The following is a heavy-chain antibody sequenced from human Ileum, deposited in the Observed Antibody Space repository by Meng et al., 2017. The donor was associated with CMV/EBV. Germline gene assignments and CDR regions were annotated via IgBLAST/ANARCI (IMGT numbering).Heavy chain of an antibody. V-gene: IGHV3-74*01. CDR3: GDFEAG. CDR2: IKNDGTFT. D-gene: IGHD3-3*01. J-gene: IGHJ4*02. CDR1: GFAFSSYW. Sequence: GESLKISCAASGFAFSSYWMHWVRQTPGKGLVWVSTIKNDGTFTACADSVKGRFTVSRDNAKSTVYLQMNSLTVEDAAVYYCGDFEAGWGQGTLVTVSS.